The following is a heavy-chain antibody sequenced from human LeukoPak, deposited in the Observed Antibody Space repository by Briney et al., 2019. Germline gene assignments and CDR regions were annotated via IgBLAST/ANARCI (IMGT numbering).Heavy chain of an antibody. CDR3: ARGSSGYYGFGYFDY. J-gene: IGHJ4*02. Sequence: GGSLRLSCAASGFTFSSYWMHWVRQAPGKGLVRVSRINSDGSSTSYADSVKGRFTISRDNAKNTLYLQMNSLRAEDTAVYYCARGSSGYYGFGYFDYWGQGTLVTVSS. CDR1: GFTFSSYW. D-gene: IGHD3-22*01. V-gene: IGHV3-74*01. CDR2: INSDGSST.